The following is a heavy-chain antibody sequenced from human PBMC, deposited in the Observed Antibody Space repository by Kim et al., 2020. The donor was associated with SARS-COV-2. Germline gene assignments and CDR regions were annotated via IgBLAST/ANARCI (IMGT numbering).Heavy chain of an antibody. Sequence: ASVKVSCKASGYTFTSYALNWVRQAPGQGLEWMGGIKTHTGNPIYAQDFTGRFVFSLDTYVNTAYLQINSLKAEDTAVYYCARGAPYYYDGSDYPLDYWGQGSLVTVSS. V-gene: IGHV7-4-1*02. J-gene: IGHJ4*02. CDR2: IKTHTGNP. CDR3: ARGAPYYYDGSDYPLDY. CDR1: GYTFTSYA. D-gene: IGHD3-22*01.